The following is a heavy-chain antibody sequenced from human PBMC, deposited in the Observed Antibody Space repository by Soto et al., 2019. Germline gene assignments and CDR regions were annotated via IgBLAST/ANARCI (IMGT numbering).Heavy chain of an antibody. J-gene: IGHJ5*02. CDR3: ARVGAVTMVRGVIGWFDP. V-gene: IGHV4-31*03. Sequence: LSLTCTVSGGSISSGGYYWSWIRQHPGKGLEWIGYIYYSGSTYYNPSLKSRVTISVDTSKNQFSLKLSSVTAADTAVYYCARVGAVTMVRGVIGWFDPWGQGTLVTVSS. CDR2: IYYSGST. CDR1: GGSISSGGYY. D-gene: IGHD3-10*01.